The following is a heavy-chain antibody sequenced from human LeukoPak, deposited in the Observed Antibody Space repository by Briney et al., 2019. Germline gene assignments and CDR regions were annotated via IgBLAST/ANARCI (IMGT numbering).Heavy chain of an antibody. CDR2: IKQDGSER. D-gene: IGHD3-3*01. J-gene: IGHJ4*02. V-gene: IGHV3-7*01. Sequence: GGSLRLSCAASLFIFSNYWMSWFRQAPGKGLEWVANIKQDGSERYYVDSAKGRFTISRDNAKDSLYLQMNSLRAEDAGVYYCVRGHTILAYWGQGTLVTVSS. CDR3: VRGHTILAY. CDR1: LFIFSNYW.